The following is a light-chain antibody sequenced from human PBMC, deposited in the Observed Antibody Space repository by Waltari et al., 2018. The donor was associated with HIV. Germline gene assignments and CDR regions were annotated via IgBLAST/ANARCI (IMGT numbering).Light chain of an antibody. CDR3: QAWDSSTHVI. Sequence: SYELTQPHSLSVSPGPTAHITCSDATLADQEACWYQQKPGQSPVLAIYQDSKRPSGIPERFSGSNSGNTATLTISGTQAMDEADYYCQAWDSSTHVIFGGGTKLTVL. CDR1: TLADQE. CDR2: QDS. V-gene: IGLV3-1*01. J-gene: IGLJ2*01.